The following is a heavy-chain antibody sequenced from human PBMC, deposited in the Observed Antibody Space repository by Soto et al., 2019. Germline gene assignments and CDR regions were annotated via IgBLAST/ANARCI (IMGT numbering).Heavy chain of an antibody. V-gene: IGHV1-18*01. D-gene: IGHD3-16*01. Sequence: ASVKVSCKASGYTFTSYGISWVRQAPGQGLEWMGWISAYNGNTNYAQKLQGRVTMTTDTSTSTVYMELSSLRSEDTAVYYCALAPFGSRTSDSDYWGQGTLVTVSS. CDR3: ALAPFGSRTSDSDY. CDR1: GYTFTSYG. CDR2: ISAYNGNT. J-gene: IGHJ4*02.